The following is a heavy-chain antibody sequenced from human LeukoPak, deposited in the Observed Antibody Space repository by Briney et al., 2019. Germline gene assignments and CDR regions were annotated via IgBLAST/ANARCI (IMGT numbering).Heavy chain of an antibody. J-gene: IGHJ4*02. CDR3: ARAPYNSSGYSAAPEY. D-gene: IGHD3-22*01. V-gene: IGHV1-2*06. Sequence: ASVKVSCKASGYTFTGDYMHWVRQAPGQGLEWMGRINPNSGGTNYAQKFQGRVTMTRDTSISTAYMELSRLRSDDTAVYYCARAPYNSSGYSAAPEYWGQGTLVTVSS. CDR2: INPNSGGT. CDR1: GYTFTGDY.